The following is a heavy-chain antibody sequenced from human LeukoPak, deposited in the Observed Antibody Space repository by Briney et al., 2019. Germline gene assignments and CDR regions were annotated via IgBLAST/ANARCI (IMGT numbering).Heavy chain of an antibody. CDR2: ITSGGDYI. V-gene: IGHV3-21*01. J-gene: IGHJ4*02. Sequence: GGSLRLSCAASGFTFNTFNMNWVRQAPGKGLDWVSSITSGGDYIYYADSVKGRFTTSIDNAKNSLSLQLNSLRVEDTAVYYCARGHYDVLAASYKWTPDYWGQGTLVTVSS. CDR1: GFTFNTFN. D-gene: IGHD3-9*01. CDR3: ARGHYDVLAASYKWTPDY.